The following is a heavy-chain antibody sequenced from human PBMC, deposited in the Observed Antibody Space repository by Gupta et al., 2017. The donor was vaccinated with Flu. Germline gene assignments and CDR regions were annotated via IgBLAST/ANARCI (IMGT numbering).Heavy chain of an antibody. D-gene: IGHD4-17*01. Sequence: EVKLLESGGGLLQPGGSRTLSCAASGFTFSDYAMSWFRQAPGKGLEWVSSISGSGGSTYYTDSRKGRFSISRDNSKNTLYLQVNRLTAGETAVYYCAKMGGIDDLSDYHCDAWGQGTLVTVS. CDR1: GFTFSDYA. J-gene: IGHJ5*02. CDR2: ISGSGGST. CDR3: AKMGGIDDLSDYHCDA. V-gene: IGHV3-23*01.